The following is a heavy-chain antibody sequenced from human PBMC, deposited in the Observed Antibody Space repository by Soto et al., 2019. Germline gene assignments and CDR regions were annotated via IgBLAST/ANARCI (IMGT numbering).Heavy chain of an antibody. CDR3: ARDNRYNWNDEGWFDP. D-gene: IGHD1-20*01. Sequence: QVQLVQSGAEVKKPGASVKVSCKASGYSFSDYDINWVRQATGQGPEWMGWMNPNSGKTGYAQKFQGRVTMTRNTYINTAYMELSSLGSEDRAVYYCARDNRYNWNDEGWFDPWGQGTLVTVSS. CDR2: MNPNSGKT. J-gene: IGHJ5*02. CDR1: GYSFSDYD. V-gene: IGHV1-8*01.